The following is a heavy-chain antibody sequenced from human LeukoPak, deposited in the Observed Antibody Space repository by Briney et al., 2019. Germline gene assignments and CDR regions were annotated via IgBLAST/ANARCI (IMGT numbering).Heavy chain of an antibody. D-gene: IGHD2-15*01. CDR2: IKQDGSEK. Sequence: GGSLRLSCAVSGFTFSSYWMSWVRQAPGKGLEWVANIKQDGSEKYYVDSVKGRFTISRDNSKNTLYLQMNSLRAEDTAVYYCARDRCSGGSCYGYYYGMDVWGQGTTVTVSS. V-gene: IGHV3-7*01. CDR3: ARDRCSGGSCYGYYYGMDV. CDR1: GFTFSSYW. J-gene: IGHJ6*02.